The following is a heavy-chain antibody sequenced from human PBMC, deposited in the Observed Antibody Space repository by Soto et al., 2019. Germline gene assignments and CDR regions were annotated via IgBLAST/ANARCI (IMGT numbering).Heavy chain of an antibody. D-gene: IGHD3-3*01. V-gene: IGHV3-23*01. CDR1: GFTFSSYA. CDR3: AKKIFGYDFWSGFLD. CDR2: ISGSGGST. Sequence: EVQLLESGGGLVQPGGSLRLSCAASGFTFSSYAMSWVRQAPGKGLEWVSAISGSGGSTYYADSVKGRFTISRDNSKNTLYLQMNSMRAEDTAVYYCAKKIFGYDFWSGFLDWGQGPLVTVSS. J-gene: IGHJ4*02.